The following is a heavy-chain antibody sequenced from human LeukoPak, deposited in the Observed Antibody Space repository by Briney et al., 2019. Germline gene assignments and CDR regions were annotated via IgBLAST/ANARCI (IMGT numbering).Heavy chain of an antibody. CDR3: ARDLLKGFCSGTNCYASPDY. V-gene: IGHV3-7*01. CDR2: IKQGGSEK. D-gene: IGHD2-2*01. Sequence: GGSLRLSCAASGFTLGDYWMNWVRQTPEKGLEWVAIIKQGGSEKFYVDSVKGRFIISRDNAKNSLSLQMNSVRAEDTGVYYCARDLLKGFCSGTNCYASPDYWGQGTLVTVSS. CDR1: GFTLGDYW. J-gene: IGHJ4*02.